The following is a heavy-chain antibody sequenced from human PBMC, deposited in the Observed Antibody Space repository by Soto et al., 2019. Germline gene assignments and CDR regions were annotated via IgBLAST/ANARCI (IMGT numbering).Heavy chain of an antibody. Sequence: GGSLRLSCAASGFTFSSYWMHWVRQAPGKGLVWVSRINSDGSSTSYADSVKGRFTISRDNAKNTLYLQMNSLRAEDTAVYYCARGDWGGIVVVPAAFLKYYMDVWGKGTTVTVSS. V-gene: IGHV3-74*01. CDR3: ARGDWGGIVVVPAAFLKYYMDV. D-gene: IGHD2-2*01. CDR1: GFTFSSYW. CDR2: INSDGSST. J-gene: IGHJ6*03.